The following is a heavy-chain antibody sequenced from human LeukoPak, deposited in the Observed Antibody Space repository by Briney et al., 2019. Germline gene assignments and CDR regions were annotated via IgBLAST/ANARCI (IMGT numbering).Heavy chain of an antibody. CDR2: IYHTGST. V-gene: IGHV4-4*02. J-gene: IGHJ4*02. D-gene: IGHD3-10*01. Sequence: SETLSLTCSVSGDSISSRNWWTWVRQTPEKGLEWIGEIYHTGSTNYNPSVESRVTISIDKSKNQFSLILNSVTAADTAVYYCARALWFGVDYWGQGTLVTVSS. CDR3: ARALWFGVDY. CDR1: GDSISSRNW.